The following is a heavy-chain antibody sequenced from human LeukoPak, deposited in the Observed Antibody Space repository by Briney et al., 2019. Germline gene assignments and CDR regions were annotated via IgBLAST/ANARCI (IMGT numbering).Heavy chain of an antibody. Sequence: GGSLRLSCAASGFTFSSYEMNWVRQAPGKGLEWVSYISSSGSTIYYADSVKGRFTISRDNAKNSLYLQMNSLRAEDTAVYYCARTNAPSGEVDYWGQGTPVTVSS. CDR2: ISSSGSTI. V-gene: IGHV3-48*03. CDR3: ARTNAPSGEVDY. CDR1: GFTFSSYE. J-gene: IGHJ4*02. D-gene: IGHD2-8*01.